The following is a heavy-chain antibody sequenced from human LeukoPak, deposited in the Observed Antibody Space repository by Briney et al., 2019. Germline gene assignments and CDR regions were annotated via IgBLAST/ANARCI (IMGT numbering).Heavy chain of an antibody. CDR3: ARFYNYVGFFDY. D-gene: IGHD5-24*01. V-gene: IGHV5-51*01. CDR1: GYSFTSYW. J-gene: IGHJ4*02. Sequence: GESLKISCKGSGYSFTSYWVGWVRQMPGKGLEWMGIIYPGDSDTRYSPSFQGQVTISADKSFSTAYLQWSSLKALDTAMYYCARFYNYVGFFDYWGQGTLVTVSS. CDR2: IYPGDSDT.